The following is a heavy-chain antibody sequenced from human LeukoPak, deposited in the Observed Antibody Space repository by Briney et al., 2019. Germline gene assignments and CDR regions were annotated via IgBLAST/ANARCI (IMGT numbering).Heavy chain of an antibody. D-gene: IGHD2-2*03. CDR1: GGSISSYY. CDR2: IYYSGRT. CDR3: AGGPIGYCSSASCRFDY. V-gene: IGHV4-59*08. Sequence: SETLSLTCAVSGGSISSYYWTWIRQPPGKGLEWIGYIYYSGRTNYNPSLRSRVTISVATSKNEFSLKLGSVTAADTAVYYCAGGPIGYCSSASCRFDYWGQGTLVTVSS. J-gene: IGHJ4*02.